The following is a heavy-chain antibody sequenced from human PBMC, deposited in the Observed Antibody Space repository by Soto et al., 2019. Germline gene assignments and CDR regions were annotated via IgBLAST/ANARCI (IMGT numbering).Heavy chain of an antibody. D-gene: IGHD2-2*03. V-gene: IGHV4-31*03. CDR3: VRGVGIVLVPADNRGFDY. Sequence: QVQLQESGPGLVKPSQTLSLTCTVSGGSISSGGYYWSWIRQHPGKGLEWIGYIYYSGSTYYNPSLKSRVTISVDTSKNQFSLKLCSVTAADTAVYYCVRGVGIVLVPADNRGFDYWGQGTLVTVSS. CDR1: GGSISSGGYY. CDR2: IYYSGST. J-gene: IGHJ4*02.